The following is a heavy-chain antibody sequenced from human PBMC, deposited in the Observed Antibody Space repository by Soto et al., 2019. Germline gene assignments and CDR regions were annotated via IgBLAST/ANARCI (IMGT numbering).Heavy chain of an antibody. Sequence: GGSLRLSCAASGFTFSSYAVSWVRQAPGKGLEWVSSISGSGGSTDYAVSVKGRFTISRDNSKNTLYLQMNSLRAEDTAVYYCAKEDLERDYFDFWGQGTLVTVSS. J-gene: IGHJ4*02. CDR1: GFTFSSYA. V-gene: IGHV3-23*01. CDR2: ISGSGGST. CDR3: AKEDLERDYFDF. D-gene: IGHD3-3*01.